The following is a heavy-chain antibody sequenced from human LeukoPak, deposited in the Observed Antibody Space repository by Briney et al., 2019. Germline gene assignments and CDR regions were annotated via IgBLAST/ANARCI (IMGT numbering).Heavy chain of an antibody. D-gene: IGHD3-22*01. Sequence: GGSLRLSCAASGFTFSSYGMHWVRQAPGKGLEWVAFIRYDGSNKYYADSVKGRFTISRDNSNNTLYLQMNSLRAEDTAVYYCAKDLYDSSGPPFDYWGQGTLVTVSS. J-gene: IGHJ4*02. CDR2: IRYDGSNK. CDR1: GFTFSSYG. CDR3: AKDLYDSSGPPFDY. V-gene: IGHV3-30*02.